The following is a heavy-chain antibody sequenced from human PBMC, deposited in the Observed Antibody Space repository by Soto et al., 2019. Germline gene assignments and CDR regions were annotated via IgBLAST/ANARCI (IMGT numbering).Heavy chain of an antibody. Sequence: SETLSLTCTVSGGSISSYYWSWIRQPPGKGLEWIGYIYYSGSTNYNPSLKSRVTISVDTSKNQFSLKLSSVTAADTAVYYCARGRGYSYGTPPYYYYGMDVWGQGTTVTAP. CDR2: IYYSGST. CDR1: GGSISSYY. D-gene: IGHD5-18*01. CDR3: ARGRGYSYGTPPYYYYGMDV. J-gene: IGHJ6*02. V-gene: IGHV4-59*01.